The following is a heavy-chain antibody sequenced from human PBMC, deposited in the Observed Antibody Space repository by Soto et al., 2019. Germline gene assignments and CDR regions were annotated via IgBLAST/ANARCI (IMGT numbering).Heavy chain of an antibody. V-gene: IGHV3-73*02. CDR3: TRPGYSSGWYDL. Sequence: EVQLVESGGGLVQPGGSLKLSCAVSGFSFSGSAIHWVRQASGKGREWVGRIRSKANSYATAYAASVKGRFTISRDDSKNTAYLQMNSLKTEDTAVYYCTRPGYSSGWYDLWGQGTLVTVSS. CDR2: IRSKANSYAT. D-gene: IGHD6-19*01. CDR1: GFSFSGSA. J-gene: IGHJ5*02.